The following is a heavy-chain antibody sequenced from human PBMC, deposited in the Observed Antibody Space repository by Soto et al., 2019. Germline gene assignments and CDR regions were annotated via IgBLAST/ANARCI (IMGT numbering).Heavy chain of an antibody. CDR1: GYTFTSYG. J-gene: IGHJ4*02. V-gene: IGHV1-18*01. D-gene: IGHD2-15*01. CDR2: ISAYNGNT. Sequence: QVQLVQSGAEVKKPGTSVKVSCKASGYTFTSYGISWVRQAPGQGLEWMGWISAYNGNTNYAQKLQGRVTMTTDTAXSXXYMELRSLRSDDTAVYYCARSDCSGGSCSSDYFDYWGQGTLVTVSS. CDR3: ARSDCSGGSCSSDYFDY.